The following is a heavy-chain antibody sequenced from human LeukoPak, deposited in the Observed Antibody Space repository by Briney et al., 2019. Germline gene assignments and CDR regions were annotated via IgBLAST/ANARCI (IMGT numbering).Heavy chain of an antibody. CDR1: GYSFTSYW. V-gene: IGHV5-51*01. CDR3: ARVPAAIFYNNWFDP. J-gene: IGHJ5*02. Sequence: GESLKISCKGSGYSFTSYWIGWVRQMPGKGLEWMGIIYPGDSDTRYSPSFQGQVTISADKSISTAYLQWSSLKASDTAMYYCARVPAAIFYNNWFDPWGQGTLVTVSS. D-gene: IGHD2-2*01. CDR2: IYPGDSDT.